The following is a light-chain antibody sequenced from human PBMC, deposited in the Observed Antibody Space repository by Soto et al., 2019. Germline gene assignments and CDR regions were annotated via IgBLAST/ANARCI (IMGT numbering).Light chain of an antibody. V-gene: IGKV1-33*01. CDR2: DAS. CDR1: QDISNY. CDR3: QQYDNLPPYT. J-gene: IGKJ2*01. Sequence: DIQMTQSPSSLSASVGDRVTITCQASQDISNYLNWYQQKPGKAPKLLIYDASNLETGVPSRFSGSGSGTDFTFTIRRLQPEDIATYYCQQYDNLPPYTFGQGTKLVIK.